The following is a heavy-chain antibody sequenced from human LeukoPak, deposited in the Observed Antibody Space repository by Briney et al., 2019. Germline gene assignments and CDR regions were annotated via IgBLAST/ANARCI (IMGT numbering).Heavy chain of an antibody. J-gene: IGHJ6*04. Sequence: HPGGSLRHSCAASGFTFSSYAMSWVRQAPGKGLEWVSAISGSGGSTYYADSVKGRFTISRDNSKNTLYLQMNSLRAEDTAVYYCAKDPYYYDSSGYYLSHLDVWGKGTTVTVSS. CDR1: GFTFSSYA. CDR3: AKDPYYYDSSGYYLSHLDV. V-gene: IGHV3-23*01. D-gene: IGHD3-22*01. CDR2: ISGSGGST.